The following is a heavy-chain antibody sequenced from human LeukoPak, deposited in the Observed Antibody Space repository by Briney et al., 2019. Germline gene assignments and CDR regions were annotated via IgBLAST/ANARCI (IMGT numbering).Heavy chain of an antibody. CDR2: ISWNSGSI. Sequence: PGRSLRLSCAASGFTFDDYAMHWVRHAPGKGLEWVSGISWNSGSIGCADSVKGRFTISRDNAKNSLYLQMNSLRAEDTAVYYCARPLGGSDCWGQGTLVTVSS. V-gene: IGHV3-9*01. D-gene: IGHD3-10*01. CDR3: ARPLGGSDC. CDR1: GFTFDDYA. J-gene: IGHJ4*02.